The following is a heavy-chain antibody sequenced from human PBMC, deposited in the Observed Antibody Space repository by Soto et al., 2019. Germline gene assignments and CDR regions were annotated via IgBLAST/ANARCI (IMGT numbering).Heavy chain of an antibody. D-gene: IGHD2-15*01. CDR2: ISYDGSNK. V-gene: IGHV3-30*18. J-gene: IGHJ6*03. CDR3: AKDGEDCSGGSCYSHYYYYMDV. CDR1: GFTFSSYG. Sequence: PGGSLRLSCAASGFTFSSYGMHWVRQAPGKGLEWVAVISYDGSNKYYADSVKGRFTISRDNSKNTLYLQMNSLRAEDTAVYYCAKDGEDCSGGSCYSHYYYYMDVWGKGTTVTVSS.